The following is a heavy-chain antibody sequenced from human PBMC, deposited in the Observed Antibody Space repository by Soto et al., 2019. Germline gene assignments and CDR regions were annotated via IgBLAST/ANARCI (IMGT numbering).Heavy chain of an antibody. D-gene: IGHD4-17*01. Sequence: SETLSLTCTVSGGSISSGGYYWSWIRQHPGKGLEWIGYIYYSGSTYYNPSLKSRVTISVDTSKNQFSLKLSSVTAADTAVYYCAREYGDYNVLDYWGQGTLVTVSS. CDR3: AREYGDYNVLDY. CDR1: GGSISSGGYY. CDR2: IYYSGST. V-gene: IGHV4-31*03. J-gene: IGHJ4*02.